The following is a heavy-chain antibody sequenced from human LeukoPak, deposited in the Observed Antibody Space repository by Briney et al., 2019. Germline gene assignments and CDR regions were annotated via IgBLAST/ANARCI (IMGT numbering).Heavy chain of an antibody. J-gene: IGHJ1*01. CDR1: GFTFSRYY. V-gene: IGHV3-74*01. D-gene: IGHD6-13*01. Sequence: GGSLRLSCAASGFTFSRYYMHWVRQAPGKGLVWVSRINSDESSTTYADSVKGRFTISRDNAKNTLYLQMNSLKVEDTAVYYCTRVFVGDEYSSSGXWGQXXLVT. CDR3: TRVFVGDEYSSSGX. CDR2: INSDESST.